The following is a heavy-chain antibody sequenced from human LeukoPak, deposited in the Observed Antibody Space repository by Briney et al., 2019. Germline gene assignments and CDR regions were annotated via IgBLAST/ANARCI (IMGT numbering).Heavy chain of an antibody. CDR1: GGSISSYY. CDR3: ARGPKRGYYYDSSGPNWFDP. CDR2: IYYSGST. J-gene: IGHJ5*02. D-gene: IGHD3-22*01. Sequence: SETLSLTCTVSGGSISSYYWSWIRQPPGKGLEWIGYIYYSGSTNYNPSLKSRVTISVDTSKNQFSLKLSSVTAADTAVYYCARGPKRGYYYDSSGPNWFDPWGQGTLVTVSS. V-gene: IGHV4-59*12.